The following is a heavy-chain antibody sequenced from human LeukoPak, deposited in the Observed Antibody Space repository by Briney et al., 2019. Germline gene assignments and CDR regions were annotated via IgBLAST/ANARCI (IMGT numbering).Heavy chain of an antibody. CDR3: AAAGRGVRGAFDI. CDR2: IYHSGST. J-gene: IGHJ3*02. V-gene: IGHV4-38-2*02. Sequence: PSETLSLTCTVSGYSISSGYYWGWIRQPPGKGLEWIGEIYHSGSTNYNPSLKSRVTISVDKSKNQFSLKLSSVTAADTAVYYCAAAGRGVRGAFDIWGQGTMVTVSS. D-gene: IGHD3-10*01. CDR1: GYSISSGYY.